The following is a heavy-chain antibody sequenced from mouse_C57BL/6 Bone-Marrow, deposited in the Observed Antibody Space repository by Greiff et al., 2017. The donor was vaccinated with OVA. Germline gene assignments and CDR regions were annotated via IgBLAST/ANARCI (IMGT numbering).Heavy chain of an antibody. Sequence: EVKVVESGGGLVQPGESLKLSCESNEYEFPSHDMSWVRKTPEKRLELVAAINSDGGSTYYPDTMERRFIISRDNTKKTLYLQMRSLRSEDTALYYCGRVTGHYAMDYWGQGASVTVSS. CDR3: GRVTGHYAMDY. CDR1: EYEFPSHD. V-gene: IGHV5-2*01. D-gene: IGHD4-1*01. CDR2: INSDGGST. J-gene: IGHJ4*01.